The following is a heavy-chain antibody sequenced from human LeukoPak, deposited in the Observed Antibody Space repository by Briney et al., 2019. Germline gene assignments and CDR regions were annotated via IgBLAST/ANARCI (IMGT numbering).Heavy chain of an antibody. Sequence: SETLSLTCTVSGYSISSGYYWGWIRQPPGKGLEWIGSIYHSGSTYYNPSLKSRVTISVDTSKNQFSLKLSSVTAADTAVYYCASGIGYGDRYYYYYMDVWGKGTTVTVSS. CDR3: ASGIGYGDRYYYYYMDV. V-gene: IGHV4-38-2*02. J-gene: IGHJ6*03. CDR1: GYSISSGYY. CDR2: IYHSGST. D-gene: IGHD4-17*01.